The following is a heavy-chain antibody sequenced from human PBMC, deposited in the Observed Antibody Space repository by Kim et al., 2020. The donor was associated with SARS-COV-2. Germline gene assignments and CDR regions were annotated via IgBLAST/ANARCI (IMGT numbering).Heavy chain of an antibody. D-gene: IGHD1-26*01. J-gene: IGHJ6*02. V-gene: IGHV3-48*02. Sequence: GGSLRLSCAASGFTFSSYSMNWVRQAPGKGLEWVSYISSSSSTIYYADSVKGRFTISRDNAKNSLYLQMNSLRDEDTSVYYCARGMGATRYYGMDVWGQGTTVTVSS. CDR1: GFTFSSYS. CDR3: ARGMGATRYYGMDV. CDR2: ISSSSSTI.